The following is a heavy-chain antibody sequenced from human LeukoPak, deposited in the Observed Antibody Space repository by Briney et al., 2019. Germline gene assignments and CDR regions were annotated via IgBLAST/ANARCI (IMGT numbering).Heavy chain of an antibody. CDR2: ISYDGRNI. V-gene: IGHV3-30*18. CDR1: GFTFNNYG. D-gene: IGHD2-2*01. J-gene: IGHJ4*02. Sequence: GGSLRLSCAASGFTFNNYGMHWVRQAPGKGLEWEAVISYDGRNIHYPGSVKGRFTISRDISTDTLWLQMDSLRTEDTAVYYCAKGPLRGTAAAIDYWGQGTLVTVSS. CDR3: AKGPLRGTAAAIDY.